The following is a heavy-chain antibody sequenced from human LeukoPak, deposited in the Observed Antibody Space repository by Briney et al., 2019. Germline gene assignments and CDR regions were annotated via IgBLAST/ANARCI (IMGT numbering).Heavy chain of an antibody. D-gene: IGHD4-17*01. CDR3: ARSYGDYMGY. Sequence: ASVKVSCKASGGTFSSYAISWLRQAPGQGLEWMGWISAYNGNTNYAQNLQGRVTMTTDTSTNTAYMELRSLRSDDTAVYYCARSYGDYMGYWGQGTLVTVSS. J-gene: IGHJ4*02. V-gene: IGHV1-18*01. CDR1: GGTFSSYA. CDR2: ISAYNGNT.